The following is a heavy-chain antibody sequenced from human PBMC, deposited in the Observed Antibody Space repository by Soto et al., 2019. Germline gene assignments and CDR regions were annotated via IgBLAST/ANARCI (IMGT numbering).Heavy chain of an antibody. CDR2: ISGDVSSR. CDR3: ARGIGYSAQDY. Sequence: LRLSCAASGFTFSNYWMHWVRQVPGKGLVWVSRISGDVSSRDYADSVKGRFTSSRDNAKNTLYLQMNSLRAEDTAVYYCARGIGYSAQDYWGQGTLVTVSS. J-gene: IGHJ4*02. D-gene: IGHD1-1*01. V-gene: IGHV3-74*01. CDR1: GFTFSNYW.